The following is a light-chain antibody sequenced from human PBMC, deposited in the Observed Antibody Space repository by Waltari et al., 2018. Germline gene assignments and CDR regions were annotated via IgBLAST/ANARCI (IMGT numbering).Light chain of an antibody. CDR3: QHYNSYTWT. V-gene: IGKV1-5*03. CDR1: QSISDW. J-gene: IGKJ1*01. Sequence: DIQMTQSPSTLSASVGDRVTITCRASQSISDWLAWYQQKPGKAPKLLIYKTSSLESGGPSRFSGSGSGTEFTLTISSLQPDDFATYYCQHYNSYTWTFGQGTKVEI. CDR2: KTS.